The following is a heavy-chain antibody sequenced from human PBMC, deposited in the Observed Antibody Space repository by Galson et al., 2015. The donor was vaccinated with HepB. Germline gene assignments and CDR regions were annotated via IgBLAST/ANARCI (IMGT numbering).Heavy chain of an antibody. V-gene: IGHV1-46*01. CDR2: INPSGGST. Sequence: SVKVSCKASGYTFTSYYMHWVRQAPGQGLEWMGIINPSGGSTSYAQKFQGRVTMTRDTSTSTVYMELSSLRSEDTAVYYCARDLAPRSRTLPKYCGGDCYSVGAFDIWGQGTMVTVSS. CDR1: GYTFTSYY. D-gene: IGHD2-21*02. CDR3: ARDLAPRSRTLPKYCGGDCYSVGAFDI. J-gene: IGHJ3*02.